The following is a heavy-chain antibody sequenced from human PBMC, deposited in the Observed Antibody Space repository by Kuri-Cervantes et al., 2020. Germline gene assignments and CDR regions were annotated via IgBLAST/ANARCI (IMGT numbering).Heavy chain of an antibody. J-gene: IGHJ2*01. CDR1: GGSISSYY. CDR2: IYTSGST. Sequence: LRLSCTVSGGSISSYYWSWIRQPAGKGLEWIGRIYTSGSTNYNPSLKSRVTISVDTSKNQFSLKLSSVTAADTAVYYCARDPSWYFDLWGRGTLVTVSS. V-gene: IGHV4-4*07. CDR3: ARDPSWYFDL.